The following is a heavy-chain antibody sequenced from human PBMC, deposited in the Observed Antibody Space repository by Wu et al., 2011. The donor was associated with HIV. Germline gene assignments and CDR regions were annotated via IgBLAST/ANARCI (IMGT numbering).Heavy chain of an antibody. CDR2: MNPKSGKI. CDR1: GYTFTTFD. V-gene: IGHV1-8*02. CDR3: ARGPFYYGPGRPADAFDL. J-gene: IGHJ3*01. Sequence: QVQTGCSLGREVKKPGASVRVSCKASGYTFTTFDINWVRQATGQGLEWMGRMNPKSGKIDFAQKFQGRVTIASNTSITTVYMELSSLRSEDTAIYYCARGPFYYGPGRPADAFDLWGQGTMVTVSS. D-gene: IGHD3-10*01.